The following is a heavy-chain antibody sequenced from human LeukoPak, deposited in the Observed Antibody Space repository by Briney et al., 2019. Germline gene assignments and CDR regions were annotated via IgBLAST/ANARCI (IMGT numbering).Heavy chain of an antibody. CDR1: GGTFSSYA. D-gene: IGHD6-13*01. CDR3: ARDGPKIAAAGDY. V-gene: IGHV1-69*04. J-gene: IGHJ4*02. Sequence: GASVKVSCKASGGTFSSYAISWVRQAPGQGLEWMGRIIPILGIANYAQKFQGRVTITADKSTSTAYMELRSLRSDDTAVYYCARDGPKIAAAGDYWGQGTLVTVSS. CDR2: IIPILGIA.